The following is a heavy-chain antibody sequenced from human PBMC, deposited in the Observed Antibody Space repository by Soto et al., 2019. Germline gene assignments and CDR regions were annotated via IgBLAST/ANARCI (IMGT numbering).Heavy chain of an antibody. V-gene: IGHV3-73*02. CDR1: GFTFSGSA. Sequence: EVQLVESGGGLVQPGGSLKLSCAASGFTFSGSAMHWVRKASGKGLEWVGRIRSKANNYATAYAASVKGRFTISRDDSKNTAYLQINSLKADDTAVYYSTQSDGYWGQGTLVTVSS. CDR3: TQSDGY. J-gene: IGHJ4*02. CDR2: IRSKANNYAT.